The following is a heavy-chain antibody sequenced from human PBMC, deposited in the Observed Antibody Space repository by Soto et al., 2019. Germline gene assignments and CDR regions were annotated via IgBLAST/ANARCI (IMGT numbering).Heavy chain of an antibody. J-gene: IGHJ4*02. CDR2: LHFSGST. Sequence: ALSVNCTSSGDSPNLQNDYWTWIRHLPGKGLQWIGYLHFSGSTYYNPSLEGRVSISTDTAKTQFSLELTSVTVADTAVYYCARDSYSYCYPSPLTFGRWGQGILVTVSS. V-gene: IGHV4-31*03. CDR3: ARDSYSYCYPSPLTFGR. CDR1: GDSPNLQNDY. D-gene: IGHD3-16*02.